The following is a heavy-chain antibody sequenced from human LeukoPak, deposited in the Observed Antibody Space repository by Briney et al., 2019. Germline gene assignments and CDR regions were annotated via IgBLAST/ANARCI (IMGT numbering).Heavy chain of an antibody. J-gene: IGHJ4*02. CDR1: GYTFTSYG. V-gene: IGHV1-18*01. D-gene: IGHD2-15*01. Sequence: ASVKVPCKASGYTFTSYGISWVRQAPGQGLEWMGWISAYNGNTKYAQKLQGRVSMTTDTSTSTAYMELRSLRSDDTAVYYCARGPYCSGGSCYSQYFDYWGQGTLVTVSS. CDR3: ARGPYCSGGSCYSQYFDY. CDR2: ISAYNGNT.